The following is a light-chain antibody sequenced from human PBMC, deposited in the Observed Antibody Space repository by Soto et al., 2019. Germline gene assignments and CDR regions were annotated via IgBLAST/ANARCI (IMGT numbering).Light chain of an antibody. CDR2: DTT. J-gene: IGLJ2*01. CDR1: HIDTKT. CDR3: QVWDSSSDHVV. Sequence: SYELTQPPSVSVAPGQTARISCGGTHIDTKTVQWYQQKPGQAPVLALYDTTDRPSGIPERFSGSNSGNTATLTISSVEAADEAEYYCQVWDSSSDHVVFGGGTKVTVL. V-gene: IGLV3-21*02.